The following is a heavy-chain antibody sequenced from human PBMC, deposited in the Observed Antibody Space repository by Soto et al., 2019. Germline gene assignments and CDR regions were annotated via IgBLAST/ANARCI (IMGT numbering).Heavy chain of an antibody. CDR2: IYTSGST. D-gene: IGHD4-17*01. CDR3: ARGSPRGGDYAHFDY. V-gene: IGHV4-4*07. CDR1: GGSISSYY. Sequence: SETLSLTCTVSGGSISSYYWSWIRQPAGKGLEWIGRIYTSGSTNYNPSLKSRVTMSVDTSKNQFSPKLSSVTAADTAVYYCARGSPRGGDYAHFDYWGQGTLVTVSS. J-gene: IGHJ4*02.